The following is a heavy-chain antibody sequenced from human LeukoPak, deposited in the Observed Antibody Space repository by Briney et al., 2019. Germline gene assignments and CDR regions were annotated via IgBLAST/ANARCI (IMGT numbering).Heavy chain of an antibody. J-gene: IGHJ6*02. CDR1: GYTFTGYY. Sequence: ASVKVPCKASGYTFTGYYMYWVRQAPGQGLEWMGRINPNSGGTNYAQKFQGRVTMTRDTSISTAYMELSRLRSDDTAVYYCARDSRIAVAEDGMDVWGQGTTVTVSS. D-gene: IGHD6-19*01. CDR3: ARDSRIAVAEDGMDV. V-gene: IGHV1-2*06. CDR2: INPNSGGT.